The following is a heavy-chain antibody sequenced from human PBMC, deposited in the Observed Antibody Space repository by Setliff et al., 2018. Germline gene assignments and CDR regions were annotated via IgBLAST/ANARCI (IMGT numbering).Heavy chain of an antibody. V-gene: IGHV4-4*07. CDR3: AREQWLDPPGYYYMDV. J-gene: IGHJ6*03. Sequence: SETLSLTCTVSGGSISSYYWSWIRQPAGKGLEWIGHIYIGGSANYNPSLKSRVTMSIDTSKNQFSMKLNSVTAADMAVYYCAREQWLDPPGYYYMDVWAKGTTVTVSS. CDR2: IYIGGSA. CDR1: GGSISSYY. D-gene: IGHD6-19*01.